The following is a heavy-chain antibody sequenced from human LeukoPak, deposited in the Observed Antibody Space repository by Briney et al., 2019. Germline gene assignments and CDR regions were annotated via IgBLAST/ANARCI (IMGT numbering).Heavy chain of an antibody. Sequence: GGSLRLSCEGSGFTFSTSWMHWVRQAPGKGLVWVSRIDSDGSRITYADSVKGRFTISRDNAKNTVYLQMNSLRAEDTAVYYCARDRRFGEGGFDYWGQGTLVTVSS. V-gene: IGHV3-74*03. J-gene: IGHJ4*02. CDR1: GFTFSTSW. D-gene: IGHD3-10*01. CDR3: ARDRRFGEGGFDY. CDR2: IDSDGSRI.